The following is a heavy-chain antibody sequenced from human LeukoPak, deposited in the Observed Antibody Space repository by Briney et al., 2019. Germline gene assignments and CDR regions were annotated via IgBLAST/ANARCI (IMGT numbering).Heavy chain of an antibody. D-gene: IGHD4-17*01. CDR3: AKYGDVYYFDY. CDR2: ITGSGGTT. V-gene: IGHV3-23*01. J-gene: IGHJ4*02. Sequence: GGSLRFSCAASGFTFSNYAMTWVRQAQGKGLQWVSAITGSGGTTYYADSVKGRFIISRDNSKNTLYLQMNGLRAEDTAVYYCAKYGDVYYFDYWGQGTLVTVSS. CDR1: GFTFSNYA.